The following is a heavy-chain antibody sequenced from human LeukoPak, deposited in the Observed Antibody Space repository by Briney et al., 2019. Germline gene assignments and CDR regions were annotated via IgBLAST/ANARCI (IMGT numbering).Heavy chain of an antibody. CDR1: GGSISSYY. D-gene: IGHD2-2*02. V-gene: IGHV4-59*01. J-gene: IGHJ2*01. CDR3: ARLYTAVYWYFDL. CDR2: IYYSGST. Sequence: PSETLSLTCTVSGGSISSYYWSWIRQPPGKGLEWIGYIYYSGSTNYNPSLKSRVTISVDTSKNQFSLKLSSVTAADTAVYYCARLYTAVYWYFDLWGRGTLVTVSS.